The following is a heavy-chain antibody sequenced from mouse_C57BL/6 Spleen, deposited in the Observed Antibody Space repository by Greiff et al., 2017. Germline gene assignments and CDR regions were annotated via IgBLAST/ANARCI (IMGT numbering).Heavy chain of an antibody. CDR3: ARKGREYYFDY. J-gene: IGHJ2*01. V-gene: IGHV1-69*01. Sequence: QVQLQQPGAELVMPGASVKLSCKASGYTFTSYWMHWVKQRPGQGLEWIGEIDPSASYTNYNQKFKGKSTLTVDKSSSTAYMQLSSLTSEYSAVYYCARKGREYYFDYWGQGTTLTVSS. D-gene: IGHD3-3*01. CDR2: IDPSASYT. CDR1: GYTFTSYW.